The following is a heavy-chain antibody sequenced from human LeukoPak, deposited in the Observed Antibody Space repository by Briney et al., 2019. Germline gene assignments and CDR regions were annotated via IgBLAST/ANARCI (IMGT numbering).Heavy chain of an antibody. CDR1: GFTFSSYW. CDR2: IASDGRST. J-gene: IGHJ4*02. V-gene: IGHV3-74*01. CDR3: ARGRPHGNDY. D-gene: IGHD4-23*01. Sequence: GGSLRLSCAASGFTFSSYWMNWVRQAPGKGLVWVSRIASDGRSTTYADSVKGRFSISRDNAKNTLYLQMNSLRVEDTAVYYCARGRPHGNDYWGQGTLVTVSS.